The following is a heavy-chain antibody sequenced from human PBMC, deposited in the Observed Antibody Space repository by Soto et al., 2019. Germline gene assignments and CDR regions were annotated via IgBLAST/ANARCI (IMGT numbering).Heavy chain of an antibody. Sequence: ASVKASCKASGYAFTSYARHWVRQAPGQRLEWMGWINAGNGSTKYSQKFQGRVTITRDTSASTAYMELSSLRSEDTAVYYCARDLGGWPDYWGQGTLVTVSS. J-gene: IGHJ4*02. CDR3: ARDLGGWPDY. D-gene: IGHD2-15*01. V-gene: IGHV1-3*01. CDR2: INAGNGST. CDR1: GYAFTSYA.